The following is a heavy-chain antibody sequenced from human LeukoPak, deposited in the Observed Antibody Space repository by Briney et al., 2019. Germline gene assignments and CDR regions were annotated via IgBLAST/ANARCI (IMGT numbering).Heavy chain of an antibody. Sequence: GGSLRLSCAASGFTFSSYSMNWVRQAPGKGLEWVSSISSSSSYIYYADSVKGRFTISGDNAKNSLYLQMNSLRAEDTAVYYCARDHRSGYDSRWFDPWGQGTLVTASS. V-gene: IGHV3-21*01. D-gene: IGHD5-12*01. J-gene: IGHJ5*02. CDR3: ARDHRSGYDSRWFDP. CDR2: ISSSSSYI. CDR1: GFTFSSYS.